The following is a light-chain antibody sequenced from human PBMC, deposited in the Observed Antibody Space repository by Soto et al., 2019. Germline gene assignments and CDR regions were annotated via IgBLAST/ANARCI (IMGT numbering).Light chain of an antibody. CDR3: HQRQSWPRT. Sequence: EIVLTQSPGTLSLSPGERATLSCRASQSVSRNLAWYQQKPGQAPRLLIYGASTRATGIPARFSGSGSGTDFTLTISDVQPEDFAVYYCHQRQSWPRTVGQGTKVDIK. J-gene: IGKJ1*01. V-gene: IGKV3-11*01. CDR1: QSVSRN. CDR2: GAS.